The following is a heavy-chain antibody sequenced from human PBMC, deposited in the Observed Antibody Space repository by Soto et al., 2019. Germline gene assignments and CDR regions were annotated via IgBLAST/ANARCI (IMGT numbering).Heavy chain of an antibody. D-gene: IGHD2-2*01. CDR3: ARATTSAFDC. Sequence: PSETLSLTFTLSRSSVSSGGYYWSWIRQHPGQGLEWIGYISYSGNTRYTPSLKSRVTISVDTSKNQFSLELSSLTPADTAVYHCARATTSAFDCGGQGTQVTSP. J-gene: IGHJ4*02. CDR1: RSSVSSGGYY. V-gene: IGHV4-31*03. CDR2: ISYSGNT.